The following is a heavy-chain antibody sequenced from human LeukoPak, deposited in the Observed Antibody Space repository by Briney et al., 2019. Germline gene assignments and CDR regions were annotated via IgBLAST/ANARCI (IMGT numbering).Heavy chain of an antibody. Sequence: AGGSLRLSCAASGFTFSSYAMRWVRQAPGKGLEWVSAISSSGGSTYYADSVKGRFAISRDNSKNTLYLQMNSLRAEDTAVYYCAKADYYDSSGYFYPFDYWGQGTLVTVSS. D-gene: IGHD3-22*01. CDR3: AKADYYDSSGYFYPFDY. CDR1: GFTFSSYA. J-gene: IGHJ4*02. CDR2: ISSSGGST. V-gene: IGHV3-23*01.